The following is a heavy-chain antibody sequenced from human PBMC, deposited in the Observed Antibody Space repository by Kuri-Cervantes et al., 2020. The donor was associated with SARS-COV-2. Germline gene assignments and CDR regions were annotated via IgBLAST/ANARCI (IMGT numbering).Heavy chain of an antibody. CDR2: ISASSSTI. V-gene: IGHV3-48*01. CDR1: GFTFSSYS. D-gene: IGHD1-7*01. Sequence: GGSLRLSCAASGFTFSSYSMNWVRQAPGKGLEWVSYISASSSTIYYADSVKGRFTISRDNSKNTLYLQMNSLRAEDTAVYYCAKVLGVELRLIDYWGQGTLVTVSS. J-gene: IGHJ4*02. CDR3: AKVLGVELRLIDY.